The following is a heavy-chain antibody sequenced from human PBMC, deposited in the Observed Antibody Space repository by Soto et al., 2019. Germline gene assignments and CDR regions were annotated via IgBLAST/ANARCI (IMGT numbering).Heavy chain of an antibody. Sequence: QVQLVQSGAEVKKPGSSVKVSCKASGGTFSSYAISWVRQAPGQGLEWMGGIIPIFGTANYAQKFQGRVTITADESTSTAYMELSSLRSEDTAVYYCARDPTLGIVATIVGFDPWGQGTLVTVSS. D-gene: IGHD5-12*01. CDR1: GGTFSSYA. V-gene: IGHV1-69*12. J-gene: IGHJ5*02. CDR3: ARDPTLGIVATIVGFDP. CDR2: IIPIFGTA.